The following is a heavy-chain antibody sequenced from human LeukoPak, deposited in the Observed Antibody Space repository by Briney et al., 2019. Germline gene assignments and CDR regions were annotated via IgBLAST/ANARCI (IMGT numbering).Heavy chain of an antibody. CDR1: GGPISSGSYY. Sequence: SQTLSLTCTVSGGPISSGSYYWSWIRQPPGKGLEWIGYIYYSGSTNYNPSLKSRVTISVDTSKNQFSLKLSSVTAADTAVYYCARVRQSQLLASNYFDYWGQGTLVTVSS. CDR2: IYYSGST. D-gene: IGHD2-2*01. V-gene: IGHV4-61*01. J-gene: IGHJ4*02. CDR3: ARVRQSQLLASNYFDY.